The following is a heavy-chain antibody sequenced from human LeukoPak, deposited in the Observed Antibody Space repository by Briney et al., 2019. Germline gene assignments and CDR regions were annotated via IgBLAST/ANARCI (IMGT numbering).Heavy chain of an antibody. CDR1: GYSFSSHG. J-gene: IGHJ3*02. CDR3: ARFTTTRGAFDI. V-gene: IGHV1-18*01. CDR2: ISAYNGNT. D-gene: IGHD4-11*01. Sequence: ASVKVSCKASGYSFSSHGISWVRQAPGQGLEWMGWISAYNGNTNYVQKLQGRVTMTTDTSTSTAYMELRSLRSDDTAVYYCARFTTTRGAFDIWGQGTMVTVSS.